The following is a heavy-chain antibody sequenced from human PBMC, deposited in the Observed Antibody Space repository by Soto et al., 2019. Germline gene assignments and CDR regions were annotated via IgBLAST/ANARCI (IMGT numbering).Heavy chain of an antibody. CDR2: INHSGST. CDR1: GGSFSGYY. D-gene: IGHD3-10*01. V-gene: IGHV4-34*01. Sequence: SETLSLTCAVYGGSFSGYYWSWIRQPPGKGLEWIGEINHSGSTNYNPSLKSRVTISVDTSKNQFSLKLSSVTAADTAVYYCARAVWGSGSYYTGWGQGTLVTVSS. CDR3: ARAVWGSGSYYTG. J-gene: IGHJ4*02.